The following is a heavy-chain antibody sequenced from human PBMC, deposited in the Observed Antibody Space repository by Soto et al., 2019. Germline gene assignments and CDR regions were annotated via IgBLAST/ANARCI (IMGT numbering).Heavy chain of an antibody. CDR2: IFSNDEK. CDR1: GISLNNERVG. CDR3: ARAIFRLGYCGSTRCYELDY. J-gene: IGHJ4*02. V-gene: IGHV2-26*01. Sequence: SGPTLVNPTETLTLTCAVSGISLNNERVGVSWIRQSPGKALEWLADIFSNDEKSYSTFLRNRLTISKDTSRGQVFLIMTNMDPVDTGTYFCARAIFRLGYCGSTRCYELDYWGQGTTVTVSS. D-gene: IGHD2-2*01.